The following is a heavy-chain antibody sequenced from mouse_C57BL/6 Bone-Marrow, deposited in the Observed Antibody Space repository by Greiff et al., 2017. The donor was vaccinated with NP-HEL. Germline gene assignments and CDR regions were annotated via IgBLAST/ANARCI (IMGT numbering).Heavy chain of an antibody. CDR2: INPGSGGT. CDR3: ARLSYPWYFDV. V-gene: IGHV1-54*01. D-gene: IGHD2-12*01. Sequence: QVQLKESGAELVRPGTSVKVSCKASGYAFTNYLIEWVKQRPGQGLEWIGVINPGSGGTIYNEKFKGKATLTADKSSSTAYMQLSSLTSEDSAVYFCARLSYPWYFDVWGTGTTVTVSS. J-gene: IGHJ1*03. CDR1: GYAFTNYL.